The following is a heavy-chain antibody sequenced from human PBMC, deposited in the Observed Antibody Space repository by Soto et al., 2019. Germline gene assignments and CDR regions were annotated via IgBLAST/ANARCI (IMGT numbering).Heavy chain of an antibody. V-gene: IGHV3-53*01. D-gene: IGHD3-10*01. Sequence: HPGGSLRLSCVASGLPVAGSYMAWVRQAPGKGLEWASVIYNDGTTYYSQSVEGRFTISRDTSKNTLYLQMDRLRDEDTAVYYCVRPLPSGQTHARDVWGQGTTVTASS. CDR1: GLPVAGSY. CDR2: IYNDGTT. CDR3: VRPLPSGQTHARDV. J-gene: IGHJ6*02.